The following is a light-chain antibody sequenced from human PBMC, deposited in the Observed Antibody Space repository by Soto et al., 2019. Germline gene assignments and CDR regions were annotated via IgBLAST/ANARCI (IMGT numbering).Light chain of an antibody. J-gene: IGLJ1*01. Sequence: HSVLTKPPSASGNPGQRPTISCSGSTSNILRNYVYWYRQLPGTAPRLLISMNDQRPSGVPDRFSGSKSGTSASLAISGLRSEDEADYYCASWDDSLSGYVFGTGTKVTVL. CDR2: MND. CDR3: ASWDDSLSGYV. V-gene: IGLV1-47*01. CDR1: TSNILRNY.